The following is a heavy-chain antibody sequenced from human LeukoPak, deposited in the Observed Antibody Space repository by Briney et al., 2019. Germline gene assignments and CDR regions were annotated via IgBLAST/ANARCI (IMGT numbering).Heavy chain of an antibody. CDR3: VRAIRGYYREDYYYGMDV. J-gene: IGHJ6*04. D-gene: IGHD3-3*01. CDR1: GGSISSYY. Sequence: SETLSLTCTVSGGSISSYYWSWIRQPPGKGLEWIGYIYYSGSTNYNPSLKSRVTISVDTSKNQFSLKLSSVTAADTAVYYCVRAIRGYYREDYYYGMDVWGKGTTVTVSS. CDR2: IYYSGST. V-gene: IGHV4-59*01.